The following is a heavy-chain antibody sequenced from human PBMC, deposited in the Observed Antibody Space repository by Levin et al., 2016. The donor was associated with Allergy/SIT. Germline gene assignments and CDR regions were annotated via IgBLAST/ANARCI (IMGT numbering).Heavy chain of an antibody. V-gene: IGHV3-74*01. D-gene: IGHD3-10*01. Sequence: VRQAPGKGLVWVSRINSDGSSTSYADSVKGRFTISRDNAKNTLYLQMNSLRAEDTAVYYCARVGYYGSGSWGQGTLVTVPQ. CDR3: ARVGYYGSGS. CDR2: INSDGSST. J-gene: IGHJ4*02.